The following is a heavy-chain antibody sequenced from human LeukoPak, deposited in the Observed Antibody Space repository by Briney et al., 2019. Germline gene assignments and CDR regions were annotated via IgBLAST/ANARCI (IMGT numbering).Heavy chain of an antibody. V-gene: IGHV3-23*01. J-gene: IGHJ4*02. CDR1: GFTFSSYA. Sequence: GGSLRLSCAASGFTFSSYAMTWVRQAPGKVLEWVSALSGRGDTTYYADSVMGRFTISRDNSKNTLYLQMNSLRAEDTAVYYCAKDRQRWLQTVPDYWGQGTLVTVSS. CDR2: LSGRGDTT. D-gene: IGHD5-24*01. CDR3: AKDRQRWLQTVPDY.